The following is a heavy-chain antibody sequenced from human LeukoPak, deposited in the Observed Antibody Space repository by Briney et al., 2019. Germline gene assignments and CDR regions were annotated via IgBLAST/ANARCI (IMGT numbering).Heavy chain of an antibody. CDR1: GFTFTNSA. CDR3: ARDQGPYYYDSSGSGFDP. V-gene: IGHV1-58*01. D-gene: IGHD3-22*01. CDR2: IVVGTGNT. J-gene: IGHJ5*02. Sequence: SVKVSCKASGFTFTNSAVQWVRQARRQRLEWIGWIVVGTGNTNYAQKFQERVTITRDMSTSTAYMELRSLRSDDTAVYYCARDQGPYYYDSSGSGFDPWGQGTLVTVSS.